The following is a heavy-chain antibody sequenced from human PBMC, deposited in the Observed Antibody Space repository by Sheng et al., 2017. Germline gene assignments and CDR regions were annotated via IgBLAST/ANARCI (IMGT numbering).Heavy chain of an antibody. CDR1: GFTFSSYA. V-gene: IGHV3-23*04. J-gene: IGHJ4*02. D-gene: IGHD3-10*01. CDR2: ISGSGGST. CDR3: AKLLNLWFGELLPGFGY. Sequence: EVQLVESGGGLVQPGGSLRLSCAASGFTFSSYAMSWVRQAPGKGLEWVSAISGSGGSTYYADSVKGRFTISRDNSKNTLYLQMNSLRAEDTAVYYCAKLLNLWFGELLPGFGYWGQGTLVTVSS.